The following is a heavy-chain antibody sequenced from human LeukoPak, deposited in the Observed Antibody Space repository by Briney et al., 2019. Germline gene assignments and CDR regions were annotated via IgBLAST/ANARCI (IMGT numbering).Heavy chain of an antibody. D-gene: IGHD3-22*01. Sequence: PSETLSLTCIVSGGSISSYYWSWIRQPAGKGLEWIGRIYTTGNTNYNPSLKSRVTTSIDTSKKQFSLKLSSVTAADTAVYYCARGKYYYDSNSSYRYFDPWGQGTLVTVSS. CDR3: ARGKYYYDSNSSYRYFDP. V-gene: IGHV4-4*07. J-gene: IGHJ5*02. CDR1: GGSISSYY. CDR2: IYTTGNT.